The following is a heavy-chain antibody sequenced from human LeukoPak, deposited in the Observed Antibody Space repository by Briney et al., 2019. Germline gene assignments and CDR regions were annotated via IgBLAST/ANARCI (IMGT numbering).Heavy chain of an antibody. D-gene: IGHD3-16*01. CDR3: TRQYPERDYLLPPFDY. CDR2: VRSKAHGYAT. CDR1: EFTFDGYD. Sequence: GGSLRLSCTASEFTFDGYDMSWVRQASGKGLEWVGRVRSKAHGYATASAASVKGRFSVSRDDSRNTAYLQMNSLKTEDTAVYFCTRQYPERDYLLPPFDYWGQGILVTVSS. J-gene: IGHJ4*02. V-gene: IGHV3-73*01.